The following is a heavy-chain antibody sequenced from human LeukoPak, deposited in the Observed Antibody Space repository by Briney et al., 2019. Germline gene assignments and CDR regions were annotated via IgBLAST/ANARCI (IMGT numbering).Heavy chain of an antibody. CDR3: ARGGDYADDAFDI. CDR1: GYTFTGYY. J-gene: IGHJ3*02. D-gene: IGHD4-17*01. Sequence: GASVKVSCKASGYTFTGYYLHWVRQAPGQGLECMGWINPNSGGTKSTQKFQGRVTMARDTSISTAYMELSRLRSDDTAVYYCARGGDYADDAFDIWGQGTMVTVSS. V-gene: IGHV1-2*02. CDR2: INPNSGGT.